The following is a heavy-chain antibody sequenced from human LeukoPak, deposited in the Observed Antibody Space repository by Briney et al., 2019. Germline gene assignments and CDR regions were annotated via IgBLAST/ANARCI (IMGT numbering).Heavy chain of an antibody. CDR2: LHPNSGGT. CDR3: ATLFYCTKGVCYPNYYYYGMDV. J-gene: IGHJ6*02. V-gene: IGHV1-2*02. CDR1: GYTFTGYY. D-gene: IGHD2-8*01. Sequence: GASVKVSFKSSGYTFTGYYMHWVRQAPGQELEGMGWLHPNSGGTNNAQKFRGRVTSTRDTSITTAYMELSRLRSIDTPMYYDATLFYCTKGVCYPNYYYYGMDVWGQGTTVTVSS.